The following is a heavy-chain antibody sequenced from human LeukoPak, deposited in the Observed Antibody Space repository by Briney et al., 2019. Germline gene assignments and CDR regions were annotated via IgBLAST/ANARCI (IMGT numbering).Heavy chain of an antibody. CDR2: IIPMFGIA. CDR1: GGTSSSYV. CDR3: ARGEYVVRGAYGYFDL. D-gene: IGHD3-10*01. Sequence: SVKVSCKASGGTSSSYVISWVRQAPGQGLEWMGKIIPMFGIANCAQKFQGRVTITADKSTSTVYMELSSLRSEDTAVYYCARGEYVVRGAYGYFDLWGRGTLVTVSS. V-gene: IGHV1-69*04. J-gene: IGHJ2*01.